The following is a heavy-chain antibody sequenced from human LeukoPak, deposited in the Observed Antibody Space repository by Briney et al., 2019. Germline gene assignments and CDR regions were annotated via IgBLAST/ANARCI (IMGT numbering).Heavy chain of an antibody. V-gene: IGHV3-11*04. Sequence: GGSLRLSCAASGFTFSDYYMSWIRQAPGKGLEWVSYISSSGSTIYYADSVKGRFTISRDNAKNSLYLQMNSLRAEDTAVYYCASADRDGYNSALFGDAFDIWGQGTMVTVSS. CDR1: GFTFSDYY. CDR3: ASADRDGYNSALFGDAFDI. CDR2: ISSSGSTI. D-gene: IGHD5-24*01. J-gene: IGHJ3*02.